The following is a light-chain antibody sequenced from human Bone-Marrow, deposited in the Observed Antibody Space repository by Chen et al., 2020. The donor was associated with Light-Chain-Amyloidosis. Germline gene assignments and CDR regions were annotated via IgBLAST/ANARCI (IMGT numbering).Light chain of an antibody. CDR3: QSYQGGSQGV. V-gene: IGLV6-57*01. J-gene: IGLJ3*02. CDR2: EDD. Sequence: NFMLTQPHSVSESPGKTVIIYCTRSSGSIATNYVQWYQQRPGSSPTTVIYEDDQRPSGVPDRFSGSIDRPSRSASLSISGLKTEDGADYCCQSYQGGSQGVVGGGTKLTVL. CDR1: SGSIATNY.